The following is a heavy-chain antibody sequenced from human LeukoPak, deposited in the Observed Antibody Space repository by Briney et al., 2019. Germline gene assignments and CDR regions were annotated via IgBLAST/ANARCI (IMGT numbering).Heavy chain of an antibody. CDR2: ISSSSSYI. D-gene: IGHD3-9*01. CDR3: ARDGAYDILTGMDV. V-gene: IGHV3-21*01. CDR1: GFTFSSYS. J-gene: IGHJ6*04. Sequence: GGSLRLSCAASGFTFSSYSMNWVRQAPGKGLKWVSSISSSSSYIYYADSVKGRFTISRDNAKNSLYLQMNSLRAEDTAVYYCARDGAYDILTGMDVWGKGTTVTVSS.